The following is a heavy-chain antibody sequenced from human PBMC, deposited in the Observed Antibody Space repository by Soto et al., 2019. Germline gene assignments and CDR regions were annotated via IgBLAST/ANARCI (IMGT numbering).Heavy chain of an antibody. J-gene: IGHJ6*02. Sequence: GGSLRLSCAASGFTFSAYPMHWVRQAPGKGLEWVAVISYDGNDKYYADSVKGRFSISRDNSKNTLYLQMNSLRAEDTAVYYCTRGGYCSSSNCYRYGLDVWGQGTTVTVSS. CDR3: TRGGYCSSSNCYRYGLDV. CDR1: GFTFSAYP. CDR2: ISYDGNDK. D-gene: IGHD2-2*03. V-gene: IGHV3-30-3*01.